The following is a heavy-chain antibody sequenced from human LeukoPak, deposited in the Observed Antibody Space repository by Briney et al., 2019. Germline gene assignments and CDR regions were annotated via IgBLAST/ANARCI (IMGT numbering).Heavy chain of an antibody. CDR3: AGSDSTGYSPREWDYWYFDL. Sequence: GGSLRLSCAASGFTFSSYGMHWVRQAPDKGLEWEAFIAYDGSNKYYADSVKGRFTISRDNAKNSLYLQMNSLRAEDTAVYYCAGSDSTGYSPREWDYWYFDLWGRGTLVTVSS. D-gene: IGHD3-9*01. J-gene: IGHJ2*01. CDR1: GFTFSSYG. V-gene: IGHV3-30*02. CDR2: IAYDGSNK.